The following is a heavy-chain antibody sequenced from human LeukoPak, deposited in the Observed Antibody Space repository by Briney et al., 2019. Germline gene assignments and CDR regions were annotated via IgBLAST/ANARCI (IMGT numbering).Heavy chain of an antibody. V-gene: IGHV4-39*01. CDR3: AVSWKPNLRYYYYYGMDV. J-gene: IGHJ6*02. CDR2: NYFGGST. D-gene: IGHD1-1*01. CDR1: GGSISRSSYY. Sequence: NPSETLSLTCTVSGGSISRSSYYWAWIRQPPGKGLEWLGSNYFGGSTYYNPSLKSRVTISIDTSKNQFSLKLSSVTAADTAVYYCAVSWKPNLRYYYYYGMDVWGQGTTVTVSS.